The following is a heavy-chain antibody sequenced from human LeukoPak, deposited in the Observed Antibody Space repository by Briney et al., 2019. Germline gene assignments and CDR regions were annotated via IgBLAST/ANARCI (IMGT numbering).Heavy chain of an antibody. CDR1: GVSITTYY. Sequence: SETLSLTCTVSGVSITTYYWSWIRQPPGKGLEYIGYTHCSGSTNYNPSLKSRLTISVDTSKNQFSLKLSSVTAADTAVYYCAREKAMGTWGQGTLVTVSS. J-gene: IGHJ4*02. CDR2: THCSGST. CDR3: AREKAMGT. V-gene: IGHV4-59*01.